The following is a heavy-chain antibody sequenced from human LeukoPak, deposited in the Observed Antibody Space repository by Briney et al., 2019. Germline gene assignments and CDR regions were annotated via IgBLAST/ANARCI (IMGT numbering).Heavy chain of an antibody. V-gene: IGHV3-49*03. D-gene: IGHD3-16*01. CDR3: SRDDRSGDAFDI. Sequence: GGSLRLSCAASGFTFNSYEMNWFRQAPGKGLEWVGFIRSKAYGGTTEYAASVKGRLTISRDDSKTIAYLQMNSLKTEDTAVYYCSRDDRSGDAFDIWGQGTMVTVSS. J-gene: IGHJ3*02. CDR1: GFTFNSYE. CDR2: IRSKAYGGTT.